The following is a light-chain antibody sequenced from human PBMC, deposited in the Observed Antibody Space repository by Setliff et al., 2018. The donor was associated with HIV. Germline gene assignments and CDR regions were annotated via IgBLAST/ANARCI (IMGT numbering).Light chain of an antibody. J-gene: IGLJ1*01. CDR2: DVT. Sequence: QSALTQPASVSGSPGQSITLSCTGTSSDVGSYNFVSWYQQHPGRAPKLMIYDVTKRPSGVSDRFSGSKSGNTASLTISGLQTEDEVDYYCCSYTSSLTYVFGTGTKGTVL. CDR3: CSYTSSLTYV. CDR1: SSDVGSYNF. V-gene: IGLV2-14*03.